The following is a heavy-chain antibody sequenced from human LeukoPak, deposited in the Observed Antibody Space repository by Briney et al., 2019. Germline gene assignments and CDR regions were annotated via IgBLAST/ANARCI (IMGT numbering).Heavy chain of an antibody. J-gene: IGHJ3*02. CDR3: AKSGLAIAAPDAFDI. Sequence: GGSLRLSCAASGFTFSSYWMSWVRQAPGKGLEWVANIKQDGSEKYYVDSVKGRFTISRDNAKNSLYLQMNSLRAEDTAVYYCAKSGLAIAAPDAFDIWGQGTMVTVSS. CDR1: GFTFSSYW. CDR2: IKQDGSEK. V-gene: IGHV3-7*05. D-gene: IGHD6-13*01.